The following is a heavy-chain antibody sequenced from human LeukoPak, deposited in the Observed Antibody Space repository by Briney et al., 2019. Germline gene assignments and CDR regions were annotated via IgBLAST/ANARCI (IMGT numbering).Heavy chain of an antibody. CDR1: GGYISNYY. CDR3: ARVVSGYSYYYYGLDV. V-gene: IGHV4-59*01. CDR2: IYYSGST. Sequence: PSETLSLTCTVSGGYISNYYWSWIRQPPGKGLQWIGYIYYSGSTNYNPSLKSRLTITIDSSKKQFSLKLSSVTAADTAVYYCARVVSGYSYYYYGLDVWGQGATVTVSS. J-gene: IGHJ6*02. D-gene: IGHD5-18*01.